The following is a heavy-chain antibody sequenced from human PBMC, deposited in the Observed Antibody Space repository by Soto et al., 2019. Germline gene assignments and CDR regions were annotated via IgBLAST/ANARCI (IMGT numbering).Heavy chain of an antibody. CDR3: ARDLDLRDFWSGHFGGVWFDP. CDR1: GFTFSSYW. Sequence: EVQLVESGGGLVQPGGSLRLSCAASGFTFSSYWMSWVRQAPGKGLEWVANIKQDGSEKYYVDSVKGRFTISRDNAKNSLYLQMNSLRADDTAVYYCARDLDLRDFWSGHFGGVWFDPWGHGTLVTVSA. CDR2: IKQDGSEK. V-gene: IGHV3-7*01. D-gene: IGHD3-3*01. J-gene: IGHJ5*02.